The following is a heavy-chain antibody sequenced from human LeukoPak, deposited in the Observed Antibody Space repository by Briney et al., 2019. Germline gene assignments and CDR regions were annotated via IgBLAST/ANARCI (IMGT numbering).Heavy chain of an antibody. J-gene: IGHJ3*02. V-gene: IGHV3-48*04. Sequence: GGSLRLSCAASGFTFSSYSMNWVRQAPGKGLEWVSYISSSSRTIYYAGSVKGRFTISRDNAKNSLYLQMNSLRAEDTAVYYCARIQAEYGSGNGFDIWGQGTMVTVSS. D-gene: IGHD3-10*01. CDR1: GFTFSSYS. CDR3: ARIQAEYGSGNGFDI. CDR2: ISSSSRTI.